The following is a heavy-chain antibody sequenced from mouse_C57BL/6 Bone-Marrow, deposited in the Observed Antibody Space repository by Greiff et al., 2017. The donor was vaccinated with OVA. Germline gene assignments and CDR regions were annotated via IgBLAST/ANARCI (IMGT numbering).Heavy chain of an antibody. CDR2: IDPSDSYT. D-gene: IGHD2-3*01. Sequence: QVQLQQPGAELVRPGTSVKLSCKASGYTFTSSWMHWVKQRPGQGLEWIGVIDPSDSYTNYNQKFKGKATLTVDTSSSTAYMQLSSLTSEDSAVYYCARDGGWLLLFDYWGQGTTLTGSS. V-gene: IGHV1-59*01. CDR1: GYTFTSSW. J-gene: IGHJ2*01. CDR3: ARDGGWLLLFDY.